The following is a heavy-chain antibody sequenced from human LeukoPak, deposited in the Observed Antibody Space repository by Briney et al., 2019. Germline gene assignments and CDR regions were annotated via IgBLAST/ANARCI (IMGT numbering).Heavy chain of an antibody. CDR1: GDSIKSASYY. Sequence: SETLSLTCAVSGDSIKSASYYWGWVRQAPGKGLEWIGSMFYGGFTHYNPSLKSRVTISGDPSKNQFSLEMMSVTAADTAVYYCARCDFWSGSRARFDPRGQGVLVIVSS. CDR2: MFYGGFT. D-gene: IGHD3-3*01. V-gene: IGHV4-39*01. J-gene: IGHJ5*02. CDR3: ARCDFWSGSRARFDP.